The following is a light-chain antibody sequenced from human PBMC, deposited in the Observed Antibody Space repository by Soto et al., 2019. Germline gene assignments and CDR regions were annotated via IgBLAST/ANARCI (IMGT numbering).Light chain of an antibody. Sequence: DIQMTQSPSSLSASVGDRATITCRASQSISIYLNWYQKKLGKAPKLLIHAASSLQSGVPSTFSGSGSGTDFNFTISSLQPEDFATYYCQQSYSTPYTFGQGTILEIK. CDR3: QQSYSTPYT. CDR2: AAS. J-gene: IGKJ2*01. CDR1: QSISIY. V-gene: IGKV1-39*01.